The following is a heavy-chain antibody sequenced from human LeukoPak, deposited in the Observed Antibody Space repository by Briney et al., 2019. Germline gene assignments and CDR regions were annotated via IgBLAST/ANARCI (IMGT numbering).Heavy chain of an antibody. V-gene: IGHV4-30-4*01. J-gene: IGHJ4*02. Sequence: SETLSLTCTVSGGSISRGDYYWSWLRQPPGKGLEWIGYIYYSGSTYYNPSLKSRVTISVDTSKNQFSLKLSSVTAADTAVYYCARTEWSYFDYWGQGTLVTVSS. D-gene: IGHD2-8*01. CDR2: IYYSGST. CDR3: ARTEWSYFDY. CDR1: GGSISRGDYY.